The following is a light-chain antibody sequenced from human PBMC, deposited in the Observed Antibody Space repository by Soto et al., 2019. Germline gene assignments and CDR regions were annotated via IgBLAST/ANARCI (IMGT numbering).Light chain of an antibody. CDR1: SSNIGNNY. J-gene: IGLJ2*01. CDR3: ATWDYSLTGEV. Sequence: QSVLTQPPSVSAAPGKTVTISCSGSSSNIGNNYVSWYQQLPGTAPKLLIYDNNKRPSGIPDRFSGSKSGTSGTLDITGLQTGDEADYYCATWDYSLTGEVFGGGTKLTVL. CDR2: DNN. V-gene: IGLV1-51*01.